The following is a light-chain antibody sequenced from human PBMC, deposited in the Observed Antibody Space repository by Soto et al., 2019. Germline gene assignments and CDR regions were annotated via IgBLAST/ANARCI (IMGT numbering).Light chain of an antibody. V-gene: IGKV1-33*01. Sequence: DIQMTQSPSSLSASVGDRVTITCRASQDISIYLNWFQQKPGKAPKLLIYDASNLEKGVPSRFTGSGSVTDFTLTINSLQPDEIATYYCQQYNVVPPTFGQGTRLEI. CDR1: QDISIY. J-gene: IGKJ2*01. CDR3: QQYNVVPPT. CDR2: DAS.